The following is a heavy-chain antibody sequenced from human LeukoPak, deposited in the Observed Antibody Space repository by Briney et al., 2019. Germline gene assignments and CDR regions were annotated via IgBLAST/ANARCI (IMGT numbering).Heavy chain of an antibody. Sequence: GASVKVSCKASGGTFSIYAISWVRQAPGQGLEWMGGIIPIFGTANYAQKFQGRVTITADESTSTAYMELSSLRSEDTAVYYCARDRGTGRSNYYYGMDVWGQGTTVTVSS. CDR2: IIPIFGTA. CDR3: ARDRGTGRSNYYYGMDV. J-gene: IGHJ6*02. D-gene: IGHD3-10*01. V-gene: IGHV1-69*13. CDR1: GGTFSIYA.